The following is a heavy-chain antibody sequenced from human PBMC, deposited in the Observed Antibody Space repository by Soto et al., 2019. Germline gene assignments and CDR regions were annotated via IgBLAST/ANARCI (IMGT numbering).Heavy chain of an antibody. Sequence: GGSLRLSCAASGFTFSSYAMSWVRQAPGKGLEWVSAISGSGGSTYYADSVKGRFTISRDNSKNTLYLQMNSLRAEDTAVYYCAKDSQPRPDFQYSSSSGPPVDAFDIWGQGTMVTVSS. D-gene: IGHD6-6*01. J-gene: IGHJ3*02. CDR2: ISGSGGST. V-gene: IGHV3-23*01. CDR3: AKDSQPRPDFQYSSSSGPPVDAFDI. CDR1: GFTFSSYA.